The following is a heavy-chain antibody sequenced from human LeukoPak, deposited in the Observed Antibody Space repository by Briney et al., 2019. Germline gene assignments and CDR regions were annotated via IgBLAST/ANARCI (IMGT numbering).Heavy chain of an antibody. D-gene: IGHD3-3*01. Sequence: SGTLSLTCTVSGGSISSSNWWNWVRQPPGKGLEWIGYIYYSGSTYYNPSLKSRVTISVDTSKNQFSLKLSSVTAADTAVYYCARDGWSGYDCWGQGTPVTVSS. CDR3: ARDGWSGYDC. V-gene: IGHV4-4*02. CDR1: GGSISSSNW. CDR2: IYYSGST. J-gene: IGHJ4*02.